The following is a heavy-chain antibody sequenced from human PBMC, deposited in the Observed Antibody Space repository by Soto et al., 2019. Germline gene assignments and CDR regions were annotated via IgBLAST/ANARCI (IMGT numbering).Heavy chain of an antibody. J-gene: IGHJ4*02. V-gene: IGHV3-48*03. D-gene: IGHD6-6*01. CDR3: ARATYTSSDHFDS. Sequence: EVQLVESGGGLVQPGGSLRLSCAASGFTFSTFEMNWVRQAPGKGLEWVSKIGSSGSSIWYADSVKGRFTISRDNAKNSLYLQMNSLRGDDTAVYYCARATYTSSDHFDSWGQGTLVTVSS. CDR1: GFTFSTFE. CDR2: IGSSGSSI.